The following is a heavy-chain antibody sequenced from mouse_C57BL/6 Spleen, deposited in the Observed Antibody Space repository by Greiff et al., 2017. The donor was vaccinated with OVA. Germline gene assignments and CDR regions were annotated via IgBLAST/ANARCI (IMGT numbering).Heavy chain of an antibody. J-gene: IGHJ1*03. CDR2: ISDGGSYT. CDR1: GFTFSSYA. V-gene: IGHV5-4*01. CDR3: ARDEGRRYFDV. Sequence: DVHLVESGGGLVKPGGSLKLSCAASGFTFSSYAMSWVRQTPEKRLEWVATISDGGSYTYYPDNVKGRFTISRDNAKNNLYLQMSHLKSEDTAMYYCARDEGRRYFDVWGTGTTVTVSS. D-gene: IGHD1-2*01.